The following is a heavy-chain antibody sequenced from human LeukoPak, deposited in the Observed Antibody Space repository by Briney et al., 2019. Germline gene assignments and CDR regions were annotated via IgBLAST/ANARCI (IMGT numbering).Heavy chain of an antibody. CDR2: IYYSGST. CDR3: ARDGDSSGWPGAFDI. CDR1: GGSISSGGYY. J-gene: IGHJ3*02. D-gene: IGHD6-19*01. Sequence: ASETLSLTCTVSGGSISSGGYYWSWIRQHPGKGLEWIGYIYYSGSTYYNPSLKSRVTISVDTSKNQFSLKLSSVTAADTAVYYCARDGDSSGWPGAFDIWGQGTMVTVSS. V-gene: IGHV4-31*03.